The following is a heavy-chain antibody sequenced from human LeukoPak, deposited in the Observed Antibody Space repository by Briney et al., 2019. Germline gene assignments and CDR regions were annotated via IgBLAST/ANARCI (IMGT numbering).Heavy chain of an antibody. D-gene: IGHD2-21*01. CDR1: GFTFSSYW. CDR2: ISYDGST. CDR3: ARDPGGGGARGHNWFDP. J-gene: IGHJ5*02. V-gene: IGHV3-74*01. Sequence: GGSLRLSCAASGFTFSSYWMHWVRQGPGKGLVWVSRISYDGSTHYADSVKGRFTISRDKTKNTLFLQMNSLRVDDTAVYYCARDPGGGGARGHNWFDPWGQGTLVTVSS.